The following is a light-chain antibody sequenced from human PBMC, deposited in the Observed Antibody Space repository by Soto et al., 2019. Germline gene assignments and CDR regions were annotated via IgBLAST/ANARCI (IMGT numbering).Light chain of an antibody. CDR2: GNS. V-gene: IGLV1-40*01. CDR1: SSNIGAGYD. CDR3: QSYDSSLSVV. J-gene: IGLJ2*01. Sequence: QPVLTQPPSVSGAPGQRVTISCTGSSSNIGAGYDVHWYQQLPGTAPKVLIYGNSNRPSGVPDRFSGSKSGTSASLAITGLQAEDEADYYCQSYDSSLSVVSGGGTKLTVL.